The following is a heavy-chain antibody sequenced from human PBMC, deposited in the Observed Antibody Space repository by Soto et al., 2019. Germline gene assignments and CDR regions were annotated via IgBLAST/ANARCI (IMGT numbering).Heavy chain of an antibody. CDR2: IKSKTDGGTT. D-gene: IGHD3-22*01. V-gene: IGHV3-15*07. CDR1: GFTFSNAW. J-gene: IGHJ4*02. CDR3: TTAENDYYDSSGYYYSGVYYFDY. Sequence: EVQLVESGGGSVKPGGSLRLSCAASGFTFSNAWMNWVRQAPGKGLEWVGRIKSKTDGGTTDYAAPVKGRFTISRDDSKNTLYLQMNSLNTEDTAVYYCTTAENDYYDSSGYYYSGVYYFDYWGQGTLVTVSS.